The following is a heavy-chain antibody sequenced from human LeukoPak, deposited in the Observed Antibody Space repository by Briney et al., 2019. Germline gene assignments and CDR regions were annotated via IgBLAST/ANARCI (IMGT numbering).Heavy chain of an antibody. J-gene: IGHJ4*02. V-gene: IGHV4-4*02. CDR3: ARAAHYYDSSGYYLPRPFDY. D-gene: IGHD3-22*01. CDR1: SGSIFSSNW. CDR2: IFHSGST. Sequence: SETLSLTCAVSSGSIFSSNWWSWVRQPPGKGLEWIGQIFHSGSTSYSPSLRSRVTISVDTSKNQFSLKLSSVTAADTAVYYCARAAHYYDSSGYYLPRPFDYWGQGTLVTVSS.